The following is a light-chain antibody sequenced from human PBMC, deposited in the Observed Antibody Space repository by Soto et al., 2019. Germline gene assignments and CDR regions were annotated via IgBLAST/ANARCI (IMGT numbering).Light chain of an antibody. V-gene: IGKV1-5*03. CDR3: QQYNRGVT. Sequence: DIHMTQSPATLSASVGDRVTITCRASQTVSPWLAWYQQKPGAAPHLLIYKVSNLESGVPSRFSGSGSGADFTLTINGLQPDDFATYYCQQYNRGVTFDPGTKVEIK. CDR2: KVS. J-gene: IGKJ1*01. CDR1: QTVSPW.